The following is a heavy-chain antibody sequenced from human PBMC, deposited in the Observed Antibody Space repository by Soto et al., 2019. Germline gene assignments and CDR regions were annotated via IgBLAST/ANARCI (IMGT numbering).Heavy chain of an antibody. J-gene: IGHJ4*02. CDR1: GVSLSRAGNY. CDR3: ARDLVFRGIGAFDS. V-gene: IGHV4-31*01. D-gene: IGHD3-10*01. Sequence: LSPPCTVSGVSLSRAGNYRTWIRQHPGKGLEWIGDIHNSGSAHYNPSLKSQLTITIYTSKNQLSLRLSSVTASDTAVYYCARDLVFRGIGAFDSWGQGTLVTVSS. CDR2: IHNSGSA.